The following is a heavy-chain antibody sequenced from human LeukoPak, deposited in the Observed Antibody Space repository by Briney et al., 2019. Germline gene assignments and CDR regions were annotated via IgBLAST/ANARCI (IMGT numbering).Heavy chain of an antibody. CDR2: INAGNGNT. J-gene: IGHJ4*02. Sequence: ASVKVSCKASGYTFTSHAMHWVRQAPRQRLEWMGWINAGNGNTKYSQKFQGRVTITRDTSASTAYMELSSLRSEDTAVYYCARWGYSGSYYVDYWGQGTLVTVSS. CDR1: GYTFTSHA. CDR3: ARWGYSGSYYVDY. V-gene: IGHV1-3*01. D-gene: IGHD1-26*01.